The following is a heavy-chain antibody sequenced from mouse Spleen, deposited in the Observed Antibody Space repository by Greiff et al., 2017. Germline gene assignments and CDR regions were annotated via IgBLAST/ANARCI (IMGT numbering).Heavy chain of an antibody. V-gene: IGHV5-9*02. J-gene: IGHJ4*01. CDR1: GFAFSSYD. Sequence: EVQLVESGGGLVKPGGSLKLSCAASGFAFSSYDMSWVRQTPEKRLEWVATISSGGSYTYYPDSVKGRFTISRDNARNTLYLQMSSLRSEDTALYYCASPYYYGSSYAMDYWGQGTSVTVSS. CDR3: ASPYYYGSSYAMDY. D-gene: IGHD1-1*01. CDR2: ISSGGSYT.